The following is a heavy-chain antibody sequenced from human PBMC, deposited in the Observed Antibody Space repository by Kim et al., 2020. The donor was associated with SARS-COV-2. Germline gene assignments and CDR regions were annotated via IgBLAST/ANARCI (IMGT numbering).Heavy chain of an antibody. CDR1: GFTFSSYS. V-gene: IGHV3-21*01. CDR3: ARQDVSSSSWYGYYYYGMDV. Sequence: GGSLRLSCAASGFTFSSYSMNWVRQAPGKGLEWVSSISSSSSYIYYADSVKGRFTISRDNAKNSLYPQMNSLRAEDTAVYYCARQDVSSSSWYGYYYYGMDVWGQGTTVTVSS. J-gene: IGHJ6*02. D-gene: IGHD6-13*01. CDR2: ISSSSSYI.